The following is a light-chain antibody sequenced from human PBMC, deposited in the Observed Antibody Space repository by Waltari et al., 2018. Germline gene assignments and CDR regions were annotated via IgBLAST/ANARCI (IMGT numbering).Light chain of an antibody. CDR2: GAS. V-gene: IGKV1-16*02. Sequence: DIQMTQSPSSLSASVGDTVTITCRASLGISHSLDWFQQKPGKAPKSLIYGASILQSGVPSKFSGSESGTEFTLTISSLQPEDFATYYCLQYNSYPRTFGQGTKVEIK. CDR3: LQYNSYPRT. J-gene: IGKJ1*01. CDR1: LGISHS.